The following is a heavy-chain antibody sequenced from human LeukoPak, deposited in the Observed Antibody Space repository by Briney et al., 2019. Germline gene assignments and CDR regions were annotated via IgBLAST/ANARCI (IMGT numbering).Heavy chain of an antibody. J-gene: IGHJ4*02. D-gene: IGHD3-16*01. Sequence: PGGSLRLSCTVSGFTVSSNSMSWVRQAPGKGLEWVSFIHSDNTHYSDSVKGRFTISRDNSKNTLYLQMNSLRAEDTAVYYCARRAGAYPHPYDYWGQGTLVTVS. CDR2: IHSDNT. V-gene: IGHV3-53*01. CDR1: GFTVSSNS. CDR3: ARRAGAYPHPYDY.